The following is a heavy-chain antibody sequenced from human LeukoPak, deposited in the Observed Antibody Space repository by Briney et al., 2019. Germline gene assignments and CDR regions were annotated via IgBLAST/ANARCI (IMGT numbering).Heavy chain of an antibody. D-gene: IGHD6-13*01. V-gene: IGHV1-8*01. J-gene: IGHJ6*02. CDR3: ARKEGSSWYNTYYYYGMDV. CDR2: MNPNSGNT. Sequence: ASVKVSCKASGYTFTSYDINWVRQATGQGLEWMGWMNPNSGNTGYAQKFQGRVTMTRNTSISTAYMELSSLRSEDTAVYYCARKEGSSWYNTYYYYGMDVWGQGTTVTVSS. CDR1: GYTFTSYD.